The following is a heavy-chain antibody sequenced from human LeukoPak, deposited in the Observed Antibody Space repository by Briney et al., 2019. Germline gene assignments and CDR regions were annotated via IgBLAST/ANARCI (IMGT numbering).Heavy chain of an antibody. Sequence: SVKVSCKTSGGTFNNFAISWVRQAPGQGLEWLGGIMPLFGTAGYAQKFQGRVTITKDESTRTVYLELTSLTSDDTAVYYCARDVHGDYGSGWFDPWGQGTLVSVSS. CDR1: GGTFNNFA. CDR3: ARDVHGDYGSGWFDP. V-gene: IGHV1-69*05. J-gene: IGHJ5*02. D-gene: IGHD4-17*01. CDR2: IMPLFGTA.